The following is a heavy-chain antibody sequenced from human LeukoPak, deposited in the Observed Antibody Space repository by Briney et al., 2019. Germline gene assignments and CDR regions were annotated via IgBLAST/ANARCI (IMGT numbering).Heavy chain of an antibody. CDR1: GGSISSGGYH. J-gene: IGHJ4*02. CDR3: ARSPRFLEWFPFDY. V-gene: IGHV4-31*03. CDR2: IYYSGST. Sequence: SETLSLTCTVSGGSISSGGYHWSWIRQHPGKGLEWIGYIYYSGSTYYNPSLKSRVTISVDTSKNQFSLKLSSVTAADTAVYYCARSPRFLEWFPFDYWGQGTLVTVSS. D-gene: IGHD3-3*01.